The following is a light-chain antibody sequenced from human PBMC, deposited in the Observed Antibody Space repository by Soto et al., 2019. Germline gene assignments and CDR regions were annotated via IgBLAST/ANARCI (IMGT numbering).Light chain of an antibody. CDR2: DAS. J-gene: IGKJ4*01. CDR1: QSISSY. Sequence: EVVLTKSPATLSFSPGERATLSCRASQSISSYLAWYQQRPGQAPRLLIYDASNRATGIPARFSGSGSGTDFTLTIRSLETEDFASYYCQQRSNSPLTFGGGTKVEIK. CDR3: QQRSNSPLT. V-gene: IGKV3-11*01.